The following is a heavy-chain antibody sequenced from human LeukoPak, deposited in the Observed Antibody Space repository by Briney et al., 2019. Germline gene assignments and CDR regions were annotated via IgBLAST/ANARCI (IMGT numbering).Heavy chain of an antibody. Sequence: GASVNVSCKASGYTFTSYDINWVRQATGQGLEWMGWMNPNSGNTGYAQKFQGRVTMTRNTYLSTAYMELSSLRSEDTAVYYCARAVKYCSGGSCYFYFDYWGQGTLVTVSS. CDR2: MNPNSGNT. CDR1: GYTFTSYD. D-gene: IGHD2-15*01. V-gene: IGHV1-8*01. CDR3: ARAVKYCSGGSCYFYFDY. J-gene: IGHJ4*02.